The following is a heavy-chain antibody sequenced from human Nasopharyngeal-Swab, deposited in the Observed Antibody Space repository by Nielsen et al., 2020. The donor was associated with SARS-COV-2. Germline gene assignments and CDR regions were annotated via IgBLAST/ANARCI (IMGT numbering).Heavy chain of an antibody. J-gene: IGHJ4*02. CDR3: TNFDS. CDR2: INYSGST. CDR1: GASFSGYY. Sequence: SETLSLTCAVYGASFSGYYWNWIRQPPGKGLEWIGEINYSGSTNYNPSLKSRVTISLDTSKNQFSLKLTSVTAADTAMYYCTNFDSWGQGTLVTVSS. V-gene: IGHV4-34*01.